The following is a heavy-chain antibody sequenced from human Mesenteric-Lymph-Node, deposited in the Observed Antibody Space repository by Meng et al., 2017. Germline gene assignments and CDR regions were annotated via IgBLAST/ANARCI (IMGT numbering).Heavy chain of an antibody. CDR3: ARTDPEGYDFWSANRERRYYYYYGMDV. Sequence: SETLSLTCTVSGGSVSSGSYYWSWIRQPPGKGLEWIGYIYYSGSTNYNPSLKSRVTISVDTSKNQFSLKLSSVTAADTAVYYCARTDPEGYDFWSANRERRYYYYYGMDVWGQGTTVTVSS. CDR1: GGSVSSGSYY. CDR2: IYYSGST. V-gene: IGHV4-61*01. J-gene: IGHJ6*02. D-gene: IGHD3-3*01.